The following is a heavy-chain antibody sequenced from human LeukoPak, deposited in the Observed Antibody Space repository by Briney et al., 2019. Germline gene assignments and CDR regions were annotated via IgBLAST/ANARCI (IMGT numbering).Heavy chain of an antibody. V-gene: IGHV3-23*01. J-gene: IGHJ4*02. CDR3: AXXXALXDYXDFLRL. CDR2: ISGXGGXX. CDR1: GFTFSSYA. D-gene: IGHD4-17*01. Sequence: GGSLRLSCAASGFTFSSYAMSWVRQAPGKGLEWVSAISGXGGXXXXXXSXXXRFTISRDNSKNTLYLQMNSLRAEDTAVYYCAXXXALXDYXDFLRLWGQGTLVTVSS.